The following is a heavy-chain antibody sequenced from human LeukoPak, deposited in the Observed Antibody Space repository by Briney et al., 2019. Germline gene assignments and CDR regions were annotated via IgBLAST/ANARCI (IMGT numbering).Heavy chain of an antibody. CDR1: GFSFLDYA. CDR2: IRSKTYGGTI. V-gene: IGHV3-49*04. Sequence: PGGSLRLSCTASGFSFLDYAMGWVRQAPGKGLEWVGFIRSKTYGGTIEYAASVKGRFTISRDDSKSIAYLQMNSLKAEDTALYYCTRRSDYDYFDFWGQGTLVTVSS. D-gene: IGHD3-16*01. J-gene: IGHJ4*02. CDR3: TRRSDYDYFDF.